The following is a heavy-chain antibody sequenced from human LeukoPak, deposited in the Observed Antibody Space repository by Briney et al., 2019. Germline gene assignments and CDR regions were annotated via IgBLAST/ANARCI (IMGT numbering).Heavy chain of an antibody. CDR3: ARDVYTGGYYLDY. CDR1: GFTVSSNY. CDR2: TYSSGST. Sequence: GGSLRLSCAASGFTVSSNYMSWVRQAPGEGLEWVSVTYSSGSTYYADSVKGRFTISRDNSKNTLDLQMNSLRAEDTAVYYCARDVYTGGYYLDYWGQGTLVTVSS. J-gene: IGHJ4*02. V-gene: IGHV3-53*01. D-gene: IGHD7-27*01.